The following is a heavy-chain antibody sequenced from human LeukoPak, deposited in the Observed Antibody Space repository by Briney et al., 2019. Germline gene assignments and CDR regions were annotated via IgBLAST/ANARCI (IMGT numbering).Heavy chain of an antibody. CDR2: MNPNSGNT. CDR1: GYTFTSYD. V-gene: IGHV1-8*01. J-gene: IGHJ6*03. CDR3: ARALSSVYYYYMDV. Sequence: ASVKVSCKASGYTFTSYDINWVRQATGQGLEWMGWMNPNSGNTGYAQKFQGRVTKTRNTSISTAYMELSSLRSEDTAVYYCARALSSVYYYYMDVWGKGTTVTVSS. D-gene: IGHD2/OR15-2a*01.